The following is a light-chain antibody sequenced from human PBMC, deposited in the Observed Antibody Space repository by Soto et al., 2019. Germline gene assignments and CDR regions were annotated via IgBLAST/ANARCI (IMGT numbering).Light chain of an antibody. J-gene: IGKJ3*01. CDR2: LGS. CDR3: MQALQAPFT. V-gene: IGKV2-28*01. CDR1: QSLLHSNGNTY. Sequence: DIVMTQSPLSLPVTPGEPASISCRSSQSLLHSNGNTYFDWYLQKPGQSPQLLIYLGSNRASGVPDRFSGSGSGTDFTLKISRVEAEDVGVYYCMQALQAPFTFGPGTKVDIK.